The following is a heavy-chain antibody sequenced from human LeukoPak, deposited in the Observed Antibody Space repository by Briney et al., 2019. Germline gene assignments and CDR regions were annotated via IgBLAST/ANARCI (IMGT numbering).Heavy chain of an antibody. CDR3: ARDNYGFDY. D-gene: IGHD3-10*01. Sequence: GGSLRLSCAASGFTFSAYAMHWVRQAPGKGLEWVAVISYDGSNKYYADSVKGRFTISRDNSKNTLYLQMNSLRAEDTAVYYCARDNYGFDYWGQGTLVTVSS. V-gene: IGHV3-30-3*01. CDR1: GFTFSAYA. CDR2: ISYDGSNK. J-gene: IGHJ4*02.